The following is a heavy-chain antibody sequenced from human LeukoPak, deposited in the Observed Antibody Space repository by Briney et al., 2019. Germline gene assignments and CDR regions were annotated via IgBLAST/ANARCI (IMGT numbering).Heavy chain of an antibody. J-gene: IGHJ6*02. CDR1: GGSFSGYY. CDR3: ARVPAYYYYGMDV. V-gene: IGHV4-34*01. Sequence: SETLPLTCAVYGGSFSGYYWSWIRQPPGKGLEWIGEINHSGSTNHNPSLKSRVTISVDTSKNQFSLKLSSVTAADTAVYYCARVPAYYYYGMDVWGQGTTVTVSS. CDR2: INHSGST.